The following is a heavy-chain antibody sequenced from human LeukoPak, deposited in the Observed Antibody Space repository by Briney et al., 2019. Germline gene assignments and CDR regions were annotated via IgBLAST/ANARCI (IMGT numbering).Heavy chain of an antibody. CDR2: MNPNSGNT. CDR3: ARDLYDRSGYLSY. V-gene: IGHV1-8*01. D-gene: IGHD3-22*01. J-gene: IGHJ4*02. CDR1: GYTFTSYD. Sequence: ASVKVSCKASGYTFTSYDINWVRQATGQGLEWMGWMNPNSGNTGYAQKLQGRVTMTTDTSTSTAYMELRSLRSDDTAVYYCARDLYDRSGYLSYWGQGTLVTVSS.